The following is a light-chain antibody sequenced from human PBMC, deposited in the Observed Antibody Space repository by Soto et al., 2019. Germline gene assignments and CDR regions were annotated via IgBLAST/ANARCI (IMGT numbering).Light chain of an antibody. Sequence: DLQMTQSPSSLSASVGERVTIACRASQTISNYLNWYQQKPGQAPKLLISAASSLQSGVPSRFSCSGSGTDFTLIISRLQTEDFATYYCQQTYSAPRTFGQGTKVEV. V-gene: IGKV1-39*01. CDR3: QQTYSAPRT. CDR1: QTISNY. CDR2: AAS. J-gene: IGKJ1*01.